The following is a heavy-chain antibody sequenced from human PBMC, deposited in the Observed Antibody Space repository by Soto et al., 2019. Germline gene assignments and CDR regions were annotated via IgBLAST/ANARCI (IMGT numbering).Heavy chain of an antibody. CDR3: VRGNDLPYYYYGLDV. CDR1: GYTFTTYY. Sequence: ASVKVSCKASGYTFTTYYIHWARQAPGQGLEWRGIINPSSGSAGYAQKFQVSVTMTRDTPTNTFYMELSSLRSDDTAVYYFVRGNDLPYYYYGLDVWGQGTTVTVSS. D-gene: IGHD1-1*01. J-gene: IGHJ6*02. CDR2: INPSSGSA. V-gene: IGHV1-46*03.